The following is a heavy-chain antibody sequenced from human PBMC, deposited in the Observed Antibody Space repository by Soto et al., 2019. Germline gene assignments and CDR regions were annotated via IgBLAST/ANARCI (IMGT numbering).Heavy chain of an antibody. Sequence: QVQLVQSGAEVKKPGASVKVSCKASGYTFTSYGISWVRQAPGQGLEWMVWISAYNGNTNYAQKLQGRVTMTTDTSTSTAYMELRSLRSDDTAVYYCARDLVVVVAATGIRYYYYGMDVWGQGTTVTVSS. J-gene: IGHJ6*02. CDR1: GYTFTSYG. CDR2: ISAYNGNT. D-gene: IGHD2-15*01. CDR3: ARDLVVVVAATGIRYYYYGMDV. V-gene: IGHV1-18*04.